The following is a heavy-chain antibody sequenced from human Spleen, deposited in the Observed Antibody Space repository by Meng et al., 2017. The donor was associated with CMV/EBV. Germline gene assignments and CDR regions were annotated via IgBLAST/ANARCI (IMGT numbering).Heavy chain of an antibody. D-gene: IGHD1-26*01. Sequence: GGSFSGYYWSWIRQHPGKGLEWIGEINHSGSTNYNPSLKSRVTISVDTSKNQFSLKLSSVTAADTAVYYCARGRGGGSYWPHRYFDYWGQGTLVTVSS. CDR1: GGSFSGYY. V-gene: IGHV4-34*01. J-gene: IGHJ4*02. CDR3: ARGRGGGSYWPHRYFDY. CDR2: INHSGST.